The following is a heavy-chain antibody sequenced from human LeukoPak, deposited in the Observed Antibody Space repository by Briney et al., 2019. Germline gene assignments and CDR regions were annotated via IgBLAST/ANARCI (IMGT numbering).Heavy chain of an antibody. V-gene: IGHV1-18*01. D-gene: IGHD3-16*01. CDR2: ISAYNGNT. Sequence: GASVKVSCKAPGYTFTSYGISWVRQAPGQGLEWMGWISAYNGNTNYAQKLQGRVTMTTDTSTSTAYMELRSLRAEDTAVYYCAKSRSRNRITFGGVENWFDPWGQGTLVTVSS. J-gene: IGHJ5*02. CDR3: AKSRSRNRITFGGVENWFDP. CDR1: GYTFTSYG.